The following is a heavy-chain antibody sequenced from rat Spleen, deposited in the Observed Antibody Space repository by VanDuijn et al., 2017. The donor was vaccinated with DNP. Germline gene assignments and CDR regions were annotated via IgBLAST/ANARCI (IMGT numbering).Heavy chain of an antibody. D-gene: IGHD1-4*01. CDR2: ISYDGSDT. V-gene: IGHV5-7*01. CDR1: GFTFSNYG. J-gene: IGHJ2*01. CDR3: ARSLTTRVFLYYFDY. Sequence: EVQLVESGGGLVQPGRSLKLSCAASGFTFSNYGMAWVRQAPKKGLEWVAYISYDGSDTYYRDSVKGRFTISRDNAKSTLYLQMDSLRSEDTATYYCARSLTTRVFLYYFDYWGQGVMVTVSS.